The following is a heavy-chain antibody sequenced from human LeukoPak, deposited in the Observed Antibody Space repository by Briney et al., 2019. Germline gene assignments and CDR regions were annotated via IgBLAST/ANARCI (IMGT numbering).Heavy chain of an antibody. J-gene: IGHJ4*02. CDR3: ARGNPYYYDSSGYYRGYYFDY. Sequence: SETLSLTCTVSGGSISSYYWSWIRQPPGKGLEWIGYIYYSGSSNYNPSLKSRVTISVDTSKNQFSLKLSSVTAADTAVYYCARGNPYYYDSSGYYRGYYFDYWGQGTLATVSS. CDR1: GGSISSYY. V-gene: IGHV4-59*01. CDR2: IYYSGSS. D-gene: IGHD3-22*01.